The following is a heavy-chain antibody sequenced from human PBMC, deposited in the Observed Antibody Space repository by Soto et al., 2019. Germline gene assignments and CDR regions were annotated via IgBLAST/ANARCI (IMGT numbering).Heavy chain of an antibody. J-gene: IGHJ5*02. Sequence: SETLSLTCTVSGGSISSSSYYWGWIRQPPGKGLEWIGSIYYSGSTNYNPSLKSRVTISVDTSKNQFSLKLSSVTAADTAVYYCARAGYCSGGSCPPLRNWFDPWGQGTLVTVSS. V-gene: IGHV4-39*07. D-gene: IGHD2-15*01. CDR2: IYYSGST. CDR1: GGSISSSSYY. CDR3: ARAGYCSGGSCPPLRNWFDP.